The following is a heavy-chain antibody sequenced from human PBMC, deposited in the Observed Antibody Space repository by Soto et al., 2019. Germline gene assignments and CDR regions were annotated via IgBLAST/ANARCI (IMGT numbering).Heavy chain of an antibody. J-gene: IGHJ4*02. CDR3: ARGYDTSGYDPRAHLDY. V-gene: IGHV3-53*01. CDR1: GFTVSSND. CDR2: IYSGGST. Sequence: GGSLRLSCAASGFTVSSNDLSWVRQAPGKGLEWVSVIYSGGSTYYADSVKGRFTISRDNSKNTLYLQMNSLRAEDTAVYYCARGYDTSGYDPRAHLDYWGQGTMVTVSS. D-gene: IGHD5-12*01.